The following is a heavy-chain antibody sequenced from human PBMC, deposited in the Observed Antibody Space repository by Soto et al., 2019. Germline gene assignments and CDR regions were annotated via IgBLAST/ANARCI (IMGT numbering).Heavy chain of an antibody. D-gene: IGHD3-16*01. CDR2: IRSKRSNYAT. V-gene: IGHV3-73*02. CDR3: RGIVSVPETSQGGEMDY. Sequence: EVQLVESGGGLVQPGGSLKLSCAASGFSFSGSAVHWARQASGKGLEWVGRIRSKRSNYATAYAASIKGRFTINRNDSEKTAYLQMDRLKIEETEVYYCRGIVSVPETSQGGEMDYWGHGTLVTVSS. CDR1: GFSFSGSA. J-gene: IGHJ4*01.